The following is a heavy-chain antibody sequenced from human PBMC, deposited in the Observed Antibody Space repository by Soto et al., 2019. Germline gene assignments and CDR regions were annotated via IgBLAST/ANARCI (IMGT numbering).Heavy chain of an antibody. CDR3: AHSLSEGANNWFDP. Sequence: QITLKESGPTLVKPTQTLTLTCTFSGFSLSTSGVGVGWIRQPPGKALEWLALIYWDDDKRYSPSLKSRLTITKATSKNQVVLTMTNMDPVDTATYYCAHSLSEGANNWFDPWGQGTLLTVSS. CDR2: IYWDDDK. D-gene: IGHD1-26*01. J-gene: IGHJ5*02. V-gene: IGHV2-5*02. CDR1: GFSLSTSGVG.